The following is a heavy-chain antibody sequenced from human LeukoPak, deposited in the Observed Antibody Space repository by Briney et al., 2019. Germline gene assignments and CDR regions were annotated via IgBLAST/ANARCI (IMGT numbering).Heavy chain of an antibody. CDR3: AKQYVTC. Sequence: PGGSLRLSCAASGFSFKSYAMNWVRQAPGKGLEWVSSISESGDSTHYADSVKGRFTISRDNSLNTLYLQMNGLTAEDTAVYYCAKQYVTCWGQGTLVTVSS. J-gene: IGHJ4*02. V-gene: IGHV3-23*01. CDR1: GFSFKSYA. D-gene: IGHD2-21*02. CDR2: ISESGDST.